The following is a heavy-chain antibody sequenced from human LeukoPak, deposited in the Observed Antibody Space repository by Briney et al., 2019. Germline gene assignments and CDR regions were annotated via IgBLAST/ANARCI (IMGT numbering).Heavy chain of an antibody. CDR3: ARDLSGVTGYTYGRGIDY. CDR2: IKKDGSEK. D-gene: IGHD5-18*01. V-gene: IGHV3-7*01. CDR1: GFTLSNAW. Sequence: HPGGSLRLSCAASGFTLSNAWMNWVRQAPGKGLEWVANIKKDGSEKYYVDSVKGRFTISRDNAKTSLYLQMNSLRAEDTAVYYCARDLSGVTGYTYGRGIDYWGQGTLVTVSS. J-gene: IGHJ4*02.